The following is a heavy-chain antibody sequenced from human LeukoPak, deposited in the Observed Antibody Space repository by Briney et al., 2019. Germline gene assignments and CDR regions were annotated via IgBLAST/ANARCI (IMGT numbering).Heavy chain of an antibody. J-gene: IGHJ5*02. CDR1: GFTFSSHW. CDR2: INTDESKI. V-gene: IGHV3-74*01. Sequence: GGSLRLSCAASGFTFSSHWMHWVRQTPGKGLVWVSRINTDESKINHADSVKGRFTISRDNAKNTLYLQMNSLRAEDTAVYYCARDPGLNAAAVTFLFDPWGQGTPVTVSS. CDR3: ARDPGLNAAAVTFLFDP. D-gene: IGHD6-13*01.